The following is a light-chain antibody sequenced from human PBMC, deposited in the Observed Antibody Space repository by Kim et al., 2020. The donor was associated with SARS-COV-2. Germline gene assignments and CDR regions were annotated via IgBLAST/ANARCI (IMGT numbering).Light chain of an antibody. V-gene: IGLV3-1*01. CDR3: QAWDSSTVV. CDR1: NLGNKF. J-gene: IGLJ3*02. CDR2: KDN. Sequence: SYELTQPPSVSVSPGQTATITCSGDNLGNKFACWYQQRPGQSPLLVIYKDNKRPSGIPERISGSNSGNTATLTISGTQALDEADYYCQAWDSSTVVFGGGTQLTVL.